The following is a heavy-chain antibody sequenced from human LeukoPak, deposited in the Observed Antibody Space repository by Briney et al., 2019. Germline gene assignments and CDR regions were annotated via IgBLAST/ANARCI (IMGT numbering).Heavy chain of an antibody. V-gene: IGHV3-23*01. J-gene: IGHJ4*02. CDR3: ARDWSFGSSGSFLFDY. Sequence: GGSLRLSCAASGVTLSTYSMIWARQARWKGREWVSGISSSGSGDNTYYADSVKGRFTISRDSSKNTLYLQMNSLRPEDTAVYYCARDWSFGSSGSFLFDYWGQGTLVTVSS. CDR2: ISSSGSGDNT. D-gene: IGHD3-10*01. CDR1: GVTLSTYS.